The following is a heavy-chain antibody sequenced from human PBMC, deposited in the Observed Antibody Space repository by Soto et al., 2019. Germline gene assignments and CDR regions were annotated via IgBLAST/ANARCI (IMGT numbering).Heavy chain of an antibody. CDR3: TAQFCIAASGYSFDL. J-gene: IGHJ4*02. V-gene: IGHV3-15*01. Sequence: GGSLRLSCAASGFTFNNAWMGWVRQAPGQGLEWVGHMKSKSEGETTDYAAPVKGRFTISRDDSKNTVYLQMNSLTTEDTAVYYCTAQFCIAASGYSFDLWGQGTLVTVSS. CDR2: MKSKSEGETT. D-gene: IGHD3-22*01. CDR1: GFTFNNAW.